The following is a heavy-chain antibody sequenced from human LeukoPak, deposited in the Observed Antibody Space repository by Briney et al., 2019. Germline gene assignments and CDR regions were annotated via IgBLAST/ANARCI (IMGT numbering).Heavy chain of an antibody. CDR3: AREEVVRGWGFAGIDY. Sequence: SETLSLTCAVSGGSIRSGGYSWSWIRQPPGKGLEWIGYIYHSGSTYYNPSLKSRVTMSVDTSKNQFSLKLNSVTAADTAVYYCAREEVVRGWGFAGIDYWGQGTLVTVSS. V-gene: IGHV4-30-2*05. D-gene: IGHD2-21*01. CDR2: IYHSGST. J-gene: IGHJ4*02. CDR1: GGSIRSGGYS.